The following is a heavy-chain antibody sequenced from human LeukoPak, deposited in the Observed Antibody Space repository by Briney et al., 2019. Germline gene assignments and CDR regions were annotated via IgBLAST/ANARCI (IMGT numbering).Heavy chain of an antibody. D-gene: IGHD3-10*01. CDR1: GGTFSSYA. Sequence: SVKVSCKASGGTFSSYAISWVRQAPGQGLEWMGGIIPIFGSANYAQKFQGRVTMTRDTSISTAYMELSRLRSDDTAVYFCARGRLAIGYYYGSGSSLDYWGQGTLVTVSS. V-gene: IGHV1-69*05. J-gene: IGHJ4*02. CDR3: ARGRLAIGYYYGSGSSLDY. CDR2: IIPIFGSA.